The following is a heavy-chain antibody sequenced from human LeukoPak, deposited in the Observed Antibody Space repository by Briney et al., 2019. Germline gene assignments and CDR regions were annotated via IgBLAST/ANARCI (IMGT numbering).Heavy chain of an antibody. Sequence: SETLSLTCAVSGASMNTHYWSWIRQPPGKGLQWIGYMLDTVTTKDNPSLKSRFTLSADTSKNQFSLRLTSVTAADTAVYYCATIKRGHIFGYFDFWGPGIPVTVSS. CDR2: MLDTVTT. D-gene: IGHD5-18*01. CDR3: ATIKRGHIFGYFDF. CDR1: GASMNTHY. V-gene: IGHV4-59*11. J-gene: IGHJ4*02.